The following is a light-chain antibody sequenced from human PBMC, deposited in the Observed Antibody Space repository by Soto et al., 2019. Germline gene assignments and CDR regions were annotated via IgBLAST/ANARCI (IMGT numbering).Light chain of an antibody. CDR1: QSVSSN. CDR3: QQYNNWPGT. Sequence: EVVMTQSPGTLSVSPGERATLSCRASQSVSSNLAWYQQKAGQAPRLLISGASTRATGVPARFSGSGSGTEFTLTISSLQSEDFAVYYCQQYNNWPGTFGQGTKVDIK. CDR2: GAS. J-gene: IGKJ1*01. V-gene: IGKV3-15*01.